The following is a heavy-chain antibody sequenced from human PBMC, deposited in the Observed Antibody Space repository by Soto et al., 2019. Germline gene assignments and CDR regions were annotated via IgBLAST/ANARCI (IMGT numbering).Heavy chain of an antibody. D-gene: IGHD6-19*01. CDR3: ARGRAGYSRGWADSGSGFDY. J-gene: IGHJ4*02. V-gene: IGHV4-34*01. CDR1: GGSVSGYY. CDR2: INHSGST. Sequence: ETLSLTCAVYGGSVSGYYWSWIRQPPGKGLEWIGEINHSGSTNYNPSLKSRVTISVDTSKNQFSLKLSSVTAADTAVYYCARGRAGYSRGWADSGSGFDYWGQGTLVTVSS.